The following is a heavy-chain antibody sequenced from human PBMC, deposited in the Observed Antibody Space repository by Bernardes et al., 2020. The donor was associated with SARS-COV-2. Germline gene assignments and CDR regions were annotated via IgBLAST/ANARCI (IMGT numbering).Heavy chain of an antibody. CDR3: ARGLYFGELSLDF. CDR1: GASIHNSY. D-gene: IGHD3-10*01. V-gene: IGHV4-59*01. Sequence: SETLSLTCTVSGASIHNSYWTWIRQPPGQGLAWIGHFDYTDTTTYNPSLYNPSLKSRVTISVDMSKNQFSLRLNSVTAADTAVYYCARGLYFGELSLDFWGQGSLVTVSS. CDR2: FDYTDTT. J-gene: IGHJ4*02.